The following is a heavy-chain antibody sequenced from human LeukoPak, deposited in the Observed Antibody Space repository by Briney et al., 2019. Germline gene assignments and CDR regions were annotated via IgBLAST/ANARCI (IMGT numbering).Heavy chain of an antibody. V-gene: IGHV3-21*01. CDR2: IGSSSDYI. CDR3: ARTYGGDGGQRFDY. D-gene: IGHD2-21*02. CDR1: GFTFSSYG. Sequence: GGSLRLSCAASGFTFSSYGMNWVRQAPGKGLEWVSSIGSSSDYIYYADSVKDRFTISRDNAKNSLYLQMNSLRAEDTAIYYCARTYGGDGGQRFDYWGQGTLVTVSS. J-gene: IGHJ4*02.